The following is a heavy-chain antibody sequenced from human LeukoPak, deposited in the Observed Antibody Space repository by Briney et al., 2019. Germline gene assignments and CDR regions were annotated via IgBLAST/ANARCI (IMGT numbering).Heavy chain of an antibody. Sequence: GGSLRLSCAASGFTFSTYAMSWVRQAPGKGLEWVSAISGDGGSAYYAGSVKGRFTISRDNPKNTLYLQMDSLRAEDTAVYYCAKRVMSASGGGFDIWGQGTIVSLSS. CDR1: GFTFSTYA. CDR3: AKRVMSASGGGFDI. V-gene: IGHV3-23*01. J-gene: IGHJ3*02. D-gene: IGHD2-15*01. CDR2: ISGDGGSA.